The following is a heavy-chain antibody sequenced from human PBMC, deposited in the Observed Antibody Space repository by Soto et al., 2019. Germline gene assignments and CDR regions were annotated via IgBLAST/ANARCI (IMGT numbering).Heavy chain of an antibody. Sequence: GGSLRLSCAASGFTFSSYAMSWVRQAPGKGLEWVSAISGSGGSTYYADSVKGRFTISRDNSKNTLYLQMNSLRAEDTAVYYCAKVPSLHYVWGSYRYTESHFDYWGQGTLVTVSS. CDR3: AKVPSLHYVWGSYRYTESHFDY. D-gene: IGHD3-16*02. V-gene: IGHV3-23*01. CDR1: GFTFSSYA. CDR2: ISGSGGST. J-gene: IGHJ4*02.